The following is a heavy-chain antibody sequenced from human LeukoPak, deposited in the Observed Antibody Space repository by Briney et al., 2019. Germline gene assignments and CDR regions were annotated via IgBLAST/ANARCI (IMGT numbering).Heavy chain of an antibody. CDR1: GYTFSSNA. J-gene: IGHJ4*02. CDR2: IDTNTGNP. V-gene: IGHV7-4-1*02. D-gene: IGHD3-22*01. Sequence: AASVKVSCKASGYTFSSNAINWVRQAPGRGLEWMGWIDTNTGNPTYAQGFTGQFVFSLDTSVSTAYLQISSLKAEDTAEYFCARGYDSSGYFSDWGQGTLVTVSS. CDR3: ARGYDSSGYFSD.